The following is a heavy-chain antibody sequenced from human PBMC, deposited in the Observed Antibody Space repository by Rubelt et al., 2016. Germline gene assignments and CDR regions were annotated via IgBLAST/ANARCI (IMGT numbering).Heavy chain of an antibody. CDR3: ARGSPGDY. J-gene: IGHJ4*02. CDR1: GFTFSSYS. Sequence: EVQLVESGGGLVKPGGSLRLSCAASGFTFSSYSMNWVRQAPGKGLECISYISTSSSTIYYADSVKGRFTISRDNAKNSVSLQMNSLRVEDTAVYDCARGSPGDYWGQGTLVIVSP. CDR2: ISTSSSTI. V-gene: IGHV3-21*05.